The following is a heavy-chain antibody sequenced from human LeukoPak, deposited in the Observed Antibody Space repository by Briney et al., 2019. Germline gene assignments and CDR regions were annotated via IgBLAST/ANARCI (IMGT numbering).Heavy chain of an antibody. CDR3: ARRGWNCSSTSCYYYYMDV. CDR1: GGSFSGYY. CDR2: INHSGST. D-gene: IGHD2-2*01. Sequence: SSETLSLTCAVYGGSFSGYYWSWIRQPPGKGLEWIGEINHSGSTNYNPSLKSRVTISVDTSKNQFSLKLSSVTAADTAVYYCARRGWNCSSTSCYYYYMDVWGKGTTVTVSS. V-gene: IGHV4-34*01. J-gene: IGHJ6*03.